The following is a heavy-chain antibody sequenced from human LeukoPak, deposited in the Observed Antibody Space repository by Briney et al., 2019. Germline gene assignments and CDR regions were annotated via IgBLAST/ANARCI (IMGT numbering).Heavy chain of an antibody. CDR3: ALNYYDSSGYPNAFDI. Sequence: SETLSLTCTFSGGSISSYYWSWIRQPAGKGLEWIGRIYTSGSTNYNPSLKGRVTMSVDTSKNQLSLKLSSVTAADTAVYYCALNYYDSSGYPNAFDIWGQGTMVTVSS. CDR2: IYTSGST. CDR1: GGSISSYY. V-gene: IGHV4-4*07. J-gene: IGHJ3*02. D-gene: IGHD3-22*01.